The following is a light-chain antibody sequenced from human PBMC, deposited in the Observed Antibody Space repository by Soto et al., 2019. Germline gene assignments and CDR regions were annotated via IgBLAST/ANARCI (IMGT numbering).Light chain of an antibody. CDR2: DAS. Sequence: DIKMTQSPSTLSASVGDRVTITCRASQSIGSWLAWYQHKPGKAPKRLIYDASRLESGVPSRFSGSGSGTEFTLTLSSLQPDDFATYYCQQYNSYSPAFGQG. CDR3: QQYNSYSPA. CDR1: QSIGSW. V-gene: IGKV1-5*01. J-gene: IGKJ1*01.